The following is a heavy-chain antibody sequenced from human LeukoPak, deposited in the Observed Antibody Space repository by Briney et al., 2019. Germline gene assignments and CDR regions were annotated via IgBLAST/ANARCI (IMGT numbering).Heavy chain of an antibody. D-gene: IGHD6-13*01. V-gene: IGHV4-34*01. CDR3: ARGQGIAAAAASNWFDP. CDR1: GGSFSGYY. CDR2: INHSGST. Sequence: SETLSLTCAVYGGSFSGYYWSWIRQPPGKGLEWIGEINHSGSTSYNPSLKSRVTISMDTSKNQFSLRLSSVTAADTAVYYCARGQGIAAAAASNWFDPWGQGTLVTVSS. J-gene: IGHJ5*02.